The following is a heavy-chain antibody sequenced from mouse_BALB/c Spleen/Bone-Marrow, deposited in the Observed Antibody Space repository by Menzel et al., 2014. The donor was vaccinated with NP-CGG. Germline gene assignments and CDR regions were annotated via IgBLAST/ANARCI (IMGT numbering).Heavy chain of an antibody. Sequence: QVQLKESGAELVKPGASVKLSCKASGYTFTNYDINWVRRRPEQGLEWIGWIFPGNGSTNYNEKFKGKATLTTDKSSSTAYMQLSRLTSEDSAVYFCARSNSISTATDYWGQGTTLTVSS. D-gene: IGHD1-2*01. V-gene: IGHV1-77*01. CDR3: ARSNSISTATDY. CDR1: GYTFTNYD. CDR2: IFPGNGST. J-gene: IGHJ2*01.